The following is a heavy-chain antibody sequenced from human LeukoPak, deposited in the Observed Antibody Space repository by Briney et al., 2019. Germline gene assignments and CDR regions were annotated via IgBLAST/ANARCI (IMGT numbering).Heavy chain of an antibody. CDR3: AKPAGIAVAGKMGAFDY. CDR2: ISGSGDNT. J-gene: IGHJ4*02. V-gene: IGHV3-23*01. Sequence: GGSLRLSCAVSGFTFSSYDMSWVRQAPGKGLEWVSAISGSGDNTYYADSVKGRFTISRDNSRNTLYLQMNSLRAGDTAVYYCAKPAGIAVAGKMGAFDYWGQGALVTVSS. D-gene: IGHD6-19*01. CDR1: GFTFSSYD.